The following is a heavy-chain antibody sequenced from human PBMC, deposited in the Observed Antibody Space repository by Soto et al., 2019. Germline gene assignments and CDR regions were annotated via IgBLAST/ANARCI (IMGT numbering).Heavy chain of an antibody. CDR2: ISYDGNNK. V-gene: IGHV3-30*18. J-gene: IGHJ4*02. Sequence: QVQLVESGGGVVQPGRSLGLSCAASGFTFSTYGMHWVRQAPGKGLEWVAVISYDGNNKYYADSVKGRFTISRDNSKNTLDLQMTSLRAEDTGVYYCAKSVYNWNDGFFDYWGQGTLVTVSS. D-gene: IGHD1-1*01. CDR1: GFTFSTYG. CDR3: AKSVYNWNDGFFDY.